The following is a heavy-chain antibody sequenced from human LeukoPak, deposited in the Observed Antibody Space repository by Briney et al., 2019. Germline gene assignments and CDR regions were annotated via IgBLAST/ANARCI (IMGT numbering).Heavy chain of an antibody. CDR1: GGSNSNYY. Sequence: PSETLSLTCNVSGGSNSNYYWRWIRQPPGKGLEWIGYIYYSGSTNYNPSLKSRVTISVDTSKNQFSLKLSSVTAADTAVYYCARVWDTAMATGFDYWGQGTLVTVSS. J-gene: IGHJ4*02. V-gene: IGHV4-59*01. CDR3: ARVWDTAMATGFDY. CDR2: IYYSGST. D-gene: IGHD5-18*01.